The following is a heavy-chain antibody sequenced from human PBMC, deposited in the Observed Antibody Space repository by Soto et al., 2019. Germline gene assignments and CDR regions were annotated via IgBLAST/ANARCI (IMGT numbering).Heavy chain of an antibody. CDR1: GVTLSTYG. J-gene: IGHJ3*02. CDR2: IWNDGKNE. CDR3: ARDAVQIWSYVGTFDM. V-gene: IGHV3-33*01. D-gene: IGHD1-1*01. Sequence: HPAWCLRLSCVVSGVTLSTYGMHWIRQAPNKGLECLAVIWNDGKNEQYAESVKGRFTISRDNSKNTLYLQINSLRAEDTAVYYCARDAVQIWSYVGTFDMWGHGTLVTV.